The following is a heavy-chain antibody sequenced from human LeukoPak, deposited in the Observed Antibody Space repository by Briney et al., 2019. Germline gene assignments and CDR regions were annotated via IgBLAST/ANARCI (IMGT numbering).Heavy chain of an antibody. CDR1: GGTFSSYA. Sequence: SVKVSCKASGGTFSSYASSWVRQAPGQGLEWRGGIIPIFGTANYAQKFQGRVTITADESTSTAYMELSSLRSEDTAVYYCARSQQRGYSYGRLDYWGQGTLVTVSS. J-gene: IGHJ4*02. D-gene: IGHD5-18*01. V-gene: IGHV1-69*13. CDR3: ARSQQRGYSYGRLDY. CDR2: IIPIFGTA.